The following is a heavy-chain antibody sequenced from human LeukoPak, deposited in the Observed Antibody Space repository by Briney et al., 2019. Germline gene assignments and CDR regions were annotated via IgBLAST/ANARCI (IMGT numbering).Heavy chain of an antibody. Sequence: GGSLRLSCAASGFTVSSNYMSWVRQAPGKGLEWVSAISGSGGSTYYADSVKGRFTISRDNSKNTLYLQMNSLRAEDTAVYYCAKGGRDKFGSNIVVVVAASYFDYWGQGTLVTVSS. CDR1: GFTVSSNY. V-gene: IGHV3-23*01. D-gene: IGHD2-15*01. J-gene: IGHJ4*02. CDR3: AKGGRDKFGSNIVVVVAASYFDY. CDR2: ISGSGGST.